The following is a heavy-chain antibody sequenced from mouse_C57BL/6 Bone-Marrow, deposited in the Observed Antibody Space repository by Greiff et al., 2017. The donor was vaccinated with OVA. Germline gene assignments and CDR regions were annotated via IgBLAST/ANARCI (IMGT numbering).Heavy chain of an antibody. D-gene: IGHD2-4*01. V-gene: IGHV1-18*01. CDR3: ARKDDYDEGWAMDY. CDR2: INPNNGGT. CDR1: GYTFTDYN. Sequence: EVKLQESGPELVKPGASVKIPCKASGYTFTDYNMDWVKQSHGKSLEWIGDINPNNGGTIYNQKFKGKATLTVDKSSSTAYMELRSLTSEDTAVYYCARKDDYDEGWAMDYWGQGTSVTVSS. J-gene: IGHJ4*01.